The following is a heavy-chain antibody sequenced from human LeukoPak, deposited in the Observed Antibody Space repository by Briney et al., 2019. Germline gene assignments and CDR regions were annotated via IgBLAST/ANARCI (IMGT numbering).Heavy chain of an antibody. D-gene: IGHD2-2*01. V-gene: IGHV3-23*01. CDR2: ISGSGGST. CDR1: GFTFSSYA. J-gene: IGHJ4*02. CDR3: AKDRCSGTSCQFDY. Sequence: GGSLRLSCAASGFTFSSYAMNWVRQAPGKGLEWVSVISGSGGSTYYADSVQGRFTISGDNSKNTLYLQMNSLRVEDTAVYYCAKDRCSGTSCQFDYWGQGTLVTVSS.